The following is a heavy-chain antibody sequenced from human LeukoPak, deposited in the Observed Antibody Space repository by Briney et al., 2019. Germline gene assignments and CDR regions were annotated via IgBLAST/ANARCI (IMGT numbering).Heavy chain of an antibody. Sequence: SETLSLTCTVSGGSISSFYWSWVRQPPGKGLEWVGYIYYSGSTNYNPSLKSRVTISVDTSKNQFSLKLSSVTAADTAAYYCARVGAERWGAFDIWGQGTMVTVSS. CDR2: IYYSGST. V-gene: IGHV4-59*01. D-gene: IGHD4-23*01. CDR3: ARVGAERWGAFDI. CDR1: GGSISSFY. J-gene: IGHJ3*02.